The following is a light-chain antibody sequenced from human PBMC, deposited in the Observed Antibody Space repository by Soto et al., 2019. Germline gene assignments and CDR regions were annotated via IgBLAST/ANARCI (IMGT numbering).Light chain of an antibody. CDR1: SSDIGAYNY. V-gene: IGLV2-8*01. J-gene: IGLJ3*02. CDR3: TSYGGRDNLM. Sequence: QSALTQPPSASGSPGQSVTISCTGTSSDIGAYNYVSWFQQHPGEALKLIISEVNKRPSGVPDRFSGSKSGNTASLTVSGLQAEDEADYYCTSYGGRDNLMFGGGTKLTVL. CDR2: EVN.